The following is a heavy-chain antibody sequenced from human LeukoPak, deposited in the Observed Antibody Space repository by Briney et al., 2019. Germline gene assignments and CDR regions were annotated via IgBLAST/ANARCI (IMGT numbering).Heavy chain of an antibody. CDR3: ARGGPEASAGLSWFGP. CDR2: TYYSGNA. Sequence: PSGTLSLTCPVSRGSISNYYWYWMRQPPSRGLECIGYTYYSGNANYTPSLTSRVTISLDTSKNQFSQKLTSVTAAATAVYYCARGGPEASAGLSWFGPWGQGTLVTVSS. CDR1: RGSISNYY. J-gene: IGHJ5*02. D-gene: IGHD1-14*01. V-gene: IGHV4-59*01.